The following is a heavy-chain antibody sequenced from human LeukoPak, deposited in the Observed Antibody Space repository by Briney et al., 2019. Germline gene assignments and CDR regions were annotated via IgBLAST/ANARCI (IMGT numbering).Heavy chain of an antibody. Sequence: SETLSLTCTVSGGSISSYYWSWIRQPPGKGLEWIGYIYYSGSTNYNPSLKSRVTISVGTSKNQFSLKLSSVTAADTAVYYCARLSRDGYNWAFDYWGQGTLVTVSS. CDR3: ARLSRDGYNWAFDY. CDR2: IYYSGST. CDR1: GGSISSYY. V-gene: IGHV4-59*01. J-gene: IGHJ4*02. D-gene: IGHD5-12*01.